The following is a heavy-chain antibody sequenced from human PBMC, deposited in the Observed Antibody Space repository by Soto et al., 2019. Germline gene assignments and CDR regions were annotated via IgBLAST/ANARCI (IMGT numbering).Heavy chain of an antibody. D-gene: IGHD1-20*01. CDR2: ISGRGGTT. V-gene: IGHV3-23*01. CDR3: ATVNNAGPFDI. J-gene: IGHJ3*02. Sequence: EVQLLESGGGLVQPGGSLRLSCAVSGLTFSSYAMSWVRQAPGKGLEWVSAISGRGGTTYYAVSVKGRFTISRDNFKNTLDLEKNGVGAEDRAVDSCATVNNAGPFDIWGQGTVVTVSS. CDR1: GLTFSSYA.